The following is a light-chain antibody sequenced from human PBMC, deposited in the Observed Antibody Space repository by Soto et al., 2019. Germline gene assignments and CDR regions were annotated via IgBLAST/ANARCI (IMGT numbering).Light chain of an antibody. J-gene: IGKJ5*01. V-gene: IGKV1-39*01. Sequence: DIQMTQSPSSLSASVGDRVTITCRASQTISNYLNWYQQKPGKAPKPLIYAAFNLQSGVPSRFSGSGSGTDFTLTISSLRPDDFATYYCQQSYNTPITFGQGTRLEIK. CDR3: QQSYNTPIT. CDR2: AAF. CDR1: QTISNY.